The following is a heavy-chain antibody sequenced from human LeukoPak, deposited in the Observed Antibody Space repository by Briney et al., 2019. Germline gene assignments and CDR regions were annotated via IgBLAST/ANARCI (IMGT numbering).Heavy chain of an antibody. V-gene: IGHV3-48*01. CDR2: ISSGSSTI. CDR1: GFTFSSYS. J-gene: IGHJ4*02. CDR3: ARDLDFRSGYYTGVGDY. Sequence: GGSLRLSCAASGFTFSSYSMNWVRQAPGKGLEWVSYISSGSSTIYYADSVKGRFTISRDNAKNSLYLQMSSLRAEDTAVYYCARDLDFRSGYYTGVGDYWGQGTLVTVSS. D-gene: IGHD3-3*01.